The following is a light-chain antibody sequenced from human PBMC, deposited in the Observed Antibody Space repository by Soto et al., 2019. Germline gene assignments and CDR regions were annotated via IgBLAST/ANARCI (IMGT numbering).Light chain of an antibody. CDR2: GAS. J-gene: IGKJ2*02. CDR3: NQYNSGTPST. V-gene: IGKV3-15*01. CDR1: QRIGSF. Sequence: EIVMTQSPTSLSVSPGERATLSCRASQRIGSFLAWYQQKPGQAPRLLIHGASTRATGIPARFSGSGSGTGVALFISNLQYAVFAVYYCNQYNSGTPSTFGQGTKLEIK.